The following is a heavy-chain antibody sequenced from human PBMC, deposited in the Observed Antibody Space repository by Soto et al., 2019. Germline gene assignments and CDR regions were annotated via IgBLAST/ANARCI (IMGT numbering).Heavy chain of an antibody. V-gene: IGHV4-31*03. Sequence: SETLSLTCTVSGGSISSGGYYWSWIRQHPGKVLEWIGYIYYSGSTYYNPSLKSRVTISVDTSKNQFSLKLSSVTAADTAVYYCARDRANYYDSSGPMAFDIWGQGTMVTVSS. D-gene: IGHD3-22*01. CDR2: IYYSGST. CDR1: GGSISSGGYY. J-gene: IGHJ3*02. CDR3: ARDRANYYDSSGPMAFDI.